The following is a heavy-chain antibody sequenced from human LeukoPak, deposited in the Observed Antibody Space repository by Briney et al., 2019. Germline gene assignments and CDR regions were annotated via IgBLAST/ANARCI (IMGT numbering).Heavy chain of an antibody. Sequence: GGSLRLSCAASGFTFSSYAMHWVRQAPGKGLEWVAVISYDGSNKYYADSVKGRFTISRDNSKNTLYLQMNSLRAEDTAVYYCARDHPYYYGSGSVSNYYGMDVWGQGTTVTVSS. D-gene: IGHD3-10*01. J-gene: IGHJ6*02. CDR1: GFTFSSYA. V-gene: IGHV3-30-3*01. CDR3: ARDHPYYYGSGSVSNYYGMDV. CDR2: ISYDGSNK.